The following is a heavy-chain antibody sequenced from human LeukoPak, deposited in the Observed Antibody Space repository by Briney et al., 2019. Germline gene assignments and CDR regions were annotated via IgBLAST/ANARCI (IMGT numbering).Heavy chain of an antibody. CDR3: VKSATVTTPRGRFDV. Sequence: PGGSLRLSCAASGFTFSTYAMSWVRQAPGKGLQWVAFISAKGDTYYAESVKGRFTDSRDNSTNTIYLHLNSLTGDDTATYYCVKSATVTTPRGRFDVWGQGTMVTVSS. CDR2: ISAKGDT. J-gene: IGHJ3*01. V-gene: IGHV3-23*01. CDR1: GFTFSTYA. D-gene: IGHD4-17*01.